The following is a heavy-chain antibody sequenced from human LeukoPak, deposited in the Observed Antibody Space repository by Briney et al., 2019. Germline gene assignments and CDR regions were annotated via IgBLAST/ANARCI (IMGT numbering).Heavy chain of an antibody. CDR3: ARAPLVGASEIDY. Sequence: GGSLRLSCAASGFTFSSYSMNWVRQAPGKGLEWVSSISSSNSYIYYADSVKGRFTISRDNAKNSLYLQMNSLRAEDTAVYYCARAPLVGASEIDYWGQGTLVTVSS. J-gene: IGHJ4*02. CDR1: GFTFSSYS. V-gene: IGHV3-21*01. CDR2: ISSSNSYI. D-gene: IGHD1-26*01.